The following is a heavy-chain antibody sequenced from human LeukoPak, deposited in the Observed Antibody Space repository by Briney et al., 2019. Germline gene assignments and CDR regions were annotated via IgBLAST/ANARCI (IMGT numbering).Heavy chain of an antibody. CDR3: ARGRSGWLLPFDH. CDR1: GGSISSYY. J-gene: IGHJ4*02. D-gene: IGHD6-19*01. V-gene: IGHV4-59*01. Sequence: SETLSLTCTVSGGSISSYYWSWIRQPPGKGLEWIGYIYYSGSTNYNPSLKSRVTISVDTSKNQFSLKLSPVTAADTAVYYCARGRSGWLLPFDHWGQGTLVTVSS. CDR2: IYYSGST.